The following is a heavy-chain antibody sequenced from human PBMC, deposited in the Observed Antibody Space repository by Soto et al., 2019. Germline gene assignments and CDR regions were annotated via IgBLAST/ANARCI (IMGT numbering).Heavy chain of an antibody. CDR3: ARRVGSGSYYFAFDI. CDR1: GYSFTSYW. CDR2: IYPGDSDT. V-gene: IGHV5-51*01. D-gene: IGHD1-26*01. Sequence: GESLKISCKGSGYSFTSYWIGWVRQMPGKGLEWMGIIYPGDSDTRYSPSFQGQVTISADKSINTAYLQWSSLKASDTAMYYCARRVGSGSYYFAFDIWGQGTMVTVSS. J-gene: IGHJ3*02.